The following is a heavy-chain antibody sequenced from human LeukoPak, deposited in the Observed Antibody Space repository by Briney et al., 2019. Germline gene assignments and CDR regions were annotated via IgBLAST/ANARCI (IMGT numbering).Heavy chain of an antibody. J-gene: IGHJ4*02. CDR3: ATDHVYGSGSYSLFY. CDR2: FDPEDGET. V-gene: IGHV1-24*01. Sequence: ASVKVSCKASGGTFSSYAISWVRQAPGKGLEWMGGFDPEDGETIYAQKFQGRVTMTEDTSTDTAYMELSSLRSEDTAVYYCATDHVYGSGSYSLFYWGQGTLVTVSS. D-gene: IGHD3-10*01. CDR1: GGTFSSYA.